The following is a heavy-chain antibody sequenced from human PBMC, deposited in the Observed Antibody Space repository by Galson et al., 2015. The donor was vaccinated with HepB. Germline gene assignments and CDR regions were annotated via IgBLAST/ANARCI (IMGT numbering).Heavy chain of an antibody. V-gene: IGHV3-30*18. J-gene: IGHJ6*02. CDR3: AKALSVSSYYYYGMDV. CDR1: GFTFSSYG. Sequence: SLRLSCAASGFTFSSYGMHWVRQAPGKGLEWVAVISYDGSNKYYADSVKGRFTISRDNSKNTLYLQMNSLRAEDTAVYYCAKALSVSSYYYYGMDVWGQGTTVTVSS. D-gene: IGHD2-2*01. CDR2: ISYDGSNK.